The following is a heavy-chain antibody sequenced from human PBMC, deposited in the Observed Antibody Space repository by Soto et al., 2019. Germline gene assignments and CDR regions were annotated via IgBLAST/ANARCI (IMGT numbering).Heavy chain of an antibody. CDR1: GFTFSSYA. Sequence: GSLRLSCAASGFTFSSYAMNWVRQAPGKGLEWVSAISSSGSATYYADSVKGRFTISRDNSKNTLFLQMNSLRAEDTAVYYCAKDRATVVTRAMDVWGQGTTVTVSS. V-gene: IGHV3-23*01. CDR3: AKDRATVVTRAMDV. D-gene: IGHD4-17*01. CDR2: ISSSGSAT. J-gene: IGHJ6*02.